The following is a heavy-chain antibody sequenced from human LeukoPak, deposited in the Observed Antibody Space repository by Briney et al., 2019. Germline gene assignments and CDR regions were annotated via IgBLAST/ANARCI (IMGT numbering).Heavy chain of an antibody. CDR2: ISSSSSTI. CDR3: ARGVRYFDY. CDR1: GFTFSSYE. V-gene: IGHV3-48*02. D-gene: IGHD4-17*01. J-gene: IGHJ4*02. Sequence: GGSLRLSCAASGFTFSSYEINWVRQAPGKGLEWVSYISSSSSTIYYADSMKGRFTISRDNAKNSLYLRMNSLRDEDTAVYYCARGVRYFDYWGQGTLVTASS.